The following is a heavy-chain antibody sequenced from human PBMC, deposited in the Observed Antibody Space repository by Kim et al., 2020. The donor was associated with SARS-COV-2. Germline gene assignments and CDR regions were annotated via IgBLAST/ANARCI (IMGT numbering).Heavy chain of an antibody. J-gene: IGHJ4*02. CDR3: TRVIWGPYRYTNY. Sequence: ASVKVSCKASGYTFTMNAISWVRQAPGQGLEWMGWINTDTGNPTYAQAFTRRFVFSVDTSVTTAYLQISSLEPEDTALYYCTRVIWGPYRYTNYWDQGTL. CDR1: GYTFTMNA. D-gene: IGHD3-16*02. CDR2: INTDTGNP. V-gene: IGHV7-4-1*02.